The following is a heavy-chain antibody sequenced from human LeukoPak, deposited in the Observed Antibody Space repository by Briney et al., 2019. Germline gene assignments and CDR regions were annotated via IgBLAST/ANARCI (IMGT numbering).Heavy chain of an antibody. V-gene: IGHV1-2*02. Sequence: ASVKVSCKASGYTFTGYYMHWVRQAPGQGLEWMGWINPNSGGTNYAQKFQGRVTMTRDTSISTAYVELSRLRSDDTAMYYCARNGRVRRVVKDLFEYWGQGTLVAVSS. CDR3: ARNGRVRRVVKDLFEY. J-gene: IGHJ4*02. CDR1: GYTFTGYY. D-gene: IGHD3-10*01. CDR2: INPNSGGT.